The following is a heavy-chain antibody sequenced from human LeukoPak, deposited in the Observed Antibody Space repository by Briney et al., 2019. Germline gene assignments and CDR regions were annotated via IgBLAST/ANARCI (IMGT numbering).Heavy chain of an antibody. CDR3: ARGFRSVTTWGYFDY. J-gene: IGHJ4*02. V-gene: IGHV3-66*01. CDR1: GFTVSTNY. Sequence: GGSLRLSCAASGFTVSTNYMSWVRQAPGKGLEWVSLIYSGGGTYYADTVKGRFTISRDNSRNTLSLQMNSLRVDDTAVYYCARGFRSVTTWGYFDYWGQGALVTVSS. CDR2: IYSGGGT. D-gene: IGHD4-17*01.